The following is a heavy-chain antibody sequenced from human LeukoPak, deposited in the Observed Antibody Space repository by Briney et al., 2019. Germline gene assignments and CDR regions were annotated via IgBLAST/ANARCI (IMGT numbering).Heavy chain of an antibody. Sequence: GASVKVSCKASGYTFTDYYIHWVRQAPGQGLEWMGWINPNSGGTNYAQKFQGRVTMTTDTSISTAYMELIRLTSDDTAVYYCARDDPYAVLSGYDYWGQGTLVTVSS. D-gene: IGHD3-3*01. CDR2: INPNSGGT. CDR1: GYTFTDYY. V-gene: IGHV1-2*02. J-gene: IGHJ4*02. CDR3: ARDDPYAVLSGYDY.